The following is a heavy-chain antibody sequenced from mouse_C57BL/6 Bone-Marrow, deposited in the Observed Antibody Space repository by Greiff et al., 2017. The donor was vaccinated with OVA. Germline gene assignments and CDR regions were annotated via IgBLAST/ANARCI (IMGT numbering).Heavy chain of an antibody. D-gene: IGHD3-2*02. CDR2: IYPGGGYT. Sequence: QVQLQQPGAELVKPGASVKLSCTASGYTFTSYWMHWAKQRPGHGLEWIGDIYPGGGYTNYNEKFKGKATLTADKSSSTAYMQFSSLTSEDSAIYDCARGDSSGYEFAYGGQGTLATVSA. CDR3: ARGDSSGYEFAY. V-gene: IGHV1-63*01. J-gene: IGHJ3*01. CDR1: GYTFTSYW.